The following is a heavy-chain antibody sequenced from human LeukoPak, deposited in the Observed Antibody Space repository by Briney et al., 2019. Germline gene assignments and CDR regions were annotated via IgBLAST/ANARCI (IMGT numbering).Heavy chain of an antibody. CDR1: GGTFSSYA. CDR3: ARQVVGAPSGDY. Sequence: SVKVSCKASGGTFSSYAISWVRQAPGQGLEWMGGIIPIFGTANYAQKLQGRVTMTTDTSTSTACMELRSLRSDDTAVYYCARQVVGAPSGDYWGQGTLVTVSS. V-gene: IGHV1-69*05. CDR2: IIPIFGTA. D-gene: IGHD1-26*01. J-gene: IGHJ4*02.